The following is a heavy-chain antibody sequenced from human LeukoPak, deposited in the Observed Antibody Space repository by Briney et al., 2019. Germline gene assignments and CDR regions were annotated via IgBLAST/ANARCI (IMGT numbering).Heavy chain of an antibody. D-gene: IGHD6-19*01. CDR2: IYPGDSDT. CDR1: GYSFTTYW. CDR3: ARRSSIAEYFQV. V-gene: IGHV5-51*01. Sequence: GESLKISCKGSGYSFTTYWITWVRQMPGKGLEWMRIIYPGDSDTRHSPSFQGQVTISADRSINTAYLQWSSLKASDTAMYYCARRSSIAEYFQVWGQGTLVTVSS. J-gene: IGHJ1*01.